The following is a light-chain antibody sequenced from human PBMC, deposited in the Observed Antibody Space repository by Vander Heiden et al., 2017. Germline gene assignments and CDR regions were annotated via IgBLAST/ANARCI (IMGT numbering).Light chain of an antibody. Sequence: QAVLTQPSSLSASPGASASPTCTLRSDINVGTYRISWYQQKPGSPPQYLLRYNSDSDKQQGSGVPSRFSGSKDASANAGILLISGLQSEDEADYYCLIWHTSAWVFGGGTKLTVL. J-gene: IGLJ3*02. CDR1: SDINVGTYR. CDR2: YNSDSDK. CDR3: LIWHTSAWV. V-gene: IGLV5-45*03.